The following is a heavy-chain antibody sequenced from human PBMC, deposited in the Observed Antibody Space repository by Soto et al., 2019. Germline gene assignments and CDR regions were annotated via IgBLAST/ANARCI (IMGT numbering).Heavy chain of an antibody. D-gene: IGHD2-15*01. Sequence: QVQLQQWGAGLLKPSETLSLTCAVYGGSFSGYYWSWIRQPPGKGLEWIGEINHSGSTNYNPSIKSRVTISVDTSKNQFSLKLSSVTAADTAVYYCARGRSYCSGGSCYLSGFDYWGQGTLVTVSS. CDR1: GGSFSGYY. J-gene: IGHJ4*02. CDR3: ARGRSYCSGGSCYLSGFDY. CDR2: INHSGST. V-gene: IGHV4-34*01.